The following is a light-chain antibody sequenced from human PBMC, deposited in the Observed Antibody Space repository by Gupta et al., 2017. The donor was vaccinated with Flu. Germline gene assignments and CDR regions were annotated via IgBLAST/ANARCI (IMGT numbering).Light chain of an antibody. V-gene: IGLV1-44*01. CDR2: TDD. Sequence: QSVLTQPPSASGTPGQRVTISCSGSDSNIGSNTVNWYQQLPGTAPKLLMYTDDQRPSGVPDRFSGSKSGTSGSLAITGIQSEDEADYYCAAWDDSLNALVFGGGTKLTVL. J-gene: IGLJ3*02. CDR3: AAWDDSLNALV. CDR1: DSNIGSNT.